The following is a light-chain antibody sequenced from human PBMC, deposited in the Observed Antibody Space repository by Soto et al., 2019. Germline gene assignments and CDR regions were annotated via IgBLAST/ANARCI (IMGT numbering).Light chain of an antibody. CDR2: DVS. J-gene: IGLJ1*01. Sequence: QSALTQPASGSGSPGQSITISCTGTSSDVGGYNYVSWYQQHPGKAPKLMIYDVSNRPSGVSNRFSGSKSGNTASLTISGLQAEDEADYYCRSYTSSSLYVFGTGTKVTVL. V-gene: IGLV2-14*01. CDR3: RSYTSSSLYV. CDR1: SSDVGGYNY.